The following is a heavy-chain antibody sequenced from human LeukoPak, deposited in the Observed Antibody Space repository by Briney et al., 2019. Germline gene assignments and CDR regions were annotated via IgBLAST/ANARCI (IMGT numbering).Heavy chain of an antibody. Sequence: SETLSLTRTVSGGSISSYYWSWIRQPPGKGLEWIGYIYYSGSTNYNPSHKSRVTISVDTSKNQFSLKLSSVTAADTAVYYCARESCTNGVRHFDYWGQGALVTVSS. J-gene: IGHJ4*02. CDR2: IYYSGST. CDR1: GGSISSYY. D-gene: IGHD2-8*01. CDR3: ARESCTNGVRHFDY. V-gene: IGHV4-59*01.